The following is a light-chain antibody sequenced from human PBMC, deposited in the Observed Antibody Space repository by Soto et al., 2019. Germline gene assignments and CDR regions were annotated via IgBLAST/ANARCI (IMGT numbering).Light chain of an antibody. CDR2: DAS. V-gene: IGKV3-11*01. J-gene: IGKJ1*01. Sequence: ESVLTQSPATLSLSPGERATLSCRASPSVSNSLAWYQHKPGQAPRLLIYDASNRATGVPTRFSGSGSGTDFTLTISSLEPEDSAVYYCQQYSSWPPWTFGQGTKVDIK. CDR1: PSVSNS. CDR3: QQYSSWPPWT.